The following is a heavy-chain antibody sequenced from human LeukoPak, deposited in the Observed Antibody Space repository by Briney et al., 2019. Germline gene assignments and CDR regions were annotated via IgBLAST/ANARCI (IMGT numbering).Heavy chain of an antibody. V-gene: IGHV4-59*01. CDR3: TRERRDGYKVYFDY. Sequence: SETLSLTCAVYGGSFSGYYWSWIRQPPGKGLEWIGYVYYSGSTNYNPSLKSRVTISVDTSKNQFSLRLSSVTAADTAVYYCTRERRDGYKVYFDYWGQGTLVTVSS. CDR2: VYYSGST. CDR1: GGSFSGYY. D-gene: IGHD5-24*01. J-gene: IGHJ4*02.